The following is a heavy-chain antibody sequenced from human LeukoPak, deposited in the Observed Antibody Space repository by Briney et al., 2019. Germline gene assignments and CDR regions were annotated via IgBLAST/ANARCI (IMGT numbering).Heavy chain of an antibody. CDR3: ARDGSSGWLGY. Sequence: GRSLRLSCAASGLTFSSYGMHWVRQAPGKGLEWVAVIRYDGSNKYYADSVKGQFTISRDNSKNTLYLQMNSLRAEDTAVYYCARDGSSGWLGYWGQGTLVTVSS. V-gene: IGHV3-33*01. J-gene: IGHJ4*02. CDR2: IRYDGSNK. CDR1: GLTFSSYG. D-gene: IGHD6-19*01.